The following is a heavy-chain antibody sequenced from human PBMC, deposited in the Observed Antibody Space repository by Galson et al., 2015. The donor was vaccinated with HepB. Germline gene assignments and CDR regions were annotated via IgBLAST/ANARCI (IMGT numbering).Heavy chain of an antibody. CDR1: GYSFTSYW. CDR2: IYPGDSDT. CDR3: ARQFSAIAAAGEPYDAFDI. V-gene: IGHV5-51*01. J-gene: IGHJ3*02. Sequence: QSGAEVKKPGESLKISCKGSGYSFTSYWIGWVRQMPGKGLEWMGIIYPGDSDTRYSPSFQGQVTISADKSISTAYLQWSSLKASDTAMYYCARQFSAIAAAGEPYDAFDIWGQGTMVTVSS. D-gene: IGHD6-13*01.